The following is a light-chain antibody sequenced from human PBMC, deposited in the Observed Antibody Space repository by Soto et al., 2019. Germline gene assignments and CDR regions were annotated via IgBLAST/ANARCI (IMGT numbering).Light chain of an antibody. CDR3: QQYNSFPLT. CDR1: QSISSW. J-gene: IGKJ4*01. Sequence: DIQMTQSPSTLSASVGDRVTITCRASQSISSWLAWYQQKPGKAPKLLIYDASSLESGVPSRFSGSGSGTEFTLTISSLQPDDFAPYYCQQYNSFPLTFGGGTKVEIK. CDR2: DAS. V-gene: IGKV1-5*01.